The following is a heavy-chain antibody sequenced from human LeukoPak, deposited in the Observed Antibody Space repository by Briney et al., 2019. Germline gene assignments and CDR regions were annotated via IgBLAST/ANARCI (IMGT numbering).Heavy chain of an antibody. CDR1: GFTFSSYG. Sequence: GGSLRLSCAASGFTFSSYGMHWVRQAPGKGLEWVAVISYDGSNKYYADSVKGRFTISRDNPKNTLYLQMNSLRAEDTAVYYCARLTTVTTGGNWFDPWGQGTLVTVSS. J-gene: IGHJ5*02. CDR2: ISYDGSNK. D-gene: IGHD4-17*01. V-gene: IGHV3-30*03. CDR3: ARLTTVTTGGNWFDP.